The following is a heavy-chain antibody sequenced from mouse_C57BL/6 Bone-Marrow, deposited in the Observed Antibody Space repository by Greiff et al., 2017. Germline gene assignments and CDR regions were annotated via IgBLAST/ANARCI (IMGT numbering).Heavy chain of an antibody. CDR3: AREVQYYAMDY. D-gene: IGHD6-1*01. J-gene: IGHJ4*01. Sequence: QVQLQQPGAELVMPGASVKLSCKASGYTFTSYWMHWVKQRPGQGLEWIGEIDTSDSYTNYNQKFKGKSTLTVDKSSSTAYMQLNSLTSEDSAVYYCAREVQYYAMDYWGQGTSVTVSS. CDR2: IDTSDSYT. CDR1: GYTFTSYW. V-gene: IGHV1-69*01.